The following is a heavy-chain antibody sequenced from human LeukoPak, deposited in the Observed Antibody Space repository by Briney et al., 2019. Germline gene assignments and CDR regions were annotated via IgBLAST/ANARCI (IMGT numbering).Heavy chain of an antibody. Sequence: GGSLRLSCVASGFTFRNYAISWVRQAPGKGLVWVSRIISDGSTTIYADSVKGRFTISRDNAKNTLYLQMNSLRAEDTAVYYCARGRYYLDNWGQGTLVTVSS. V-gene: IGHV3-74*01. D-gene: IGHD4-17*01. CDR3: ARGRYYLDN. CDR1: GFTFRNYA. J-gene: IGHJ4*02. CDR2: IISDGSTT.